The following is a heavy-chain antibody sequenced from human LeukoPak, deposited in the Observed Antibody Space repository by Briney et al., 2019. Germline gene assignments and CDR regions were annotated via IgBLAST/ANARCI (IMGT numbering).Heavy chain of an antibody. CDR3: ARDQEAFDY. Sequence: ASVKVSCKASGYSFTSNYIHWFHKPPGQELGWMGMIYPRDGSTSYAQKFQGRVTVTRDTSTSTVHMELSGLRSEDTAVYYCARDQEAFDYWGQGTLVTVSS. J-gene: IGHJ4*02. CDR1: GYSFTSNY. V-gene: IGHV1-46*01. CDR2: IYPRDGST.